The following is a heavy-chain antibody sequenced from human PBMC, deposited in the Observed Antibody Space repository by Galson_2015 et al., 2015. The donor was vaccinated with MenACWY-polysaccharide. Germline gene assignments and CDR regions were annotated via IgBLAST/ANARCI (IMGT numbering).Heavy chain of an antibody. CDR2: IKTDGSST. CDR3: ARDPHCGAGCSIHDAFDV. V-gene: IGHV3-74*01. Sequence: SLRLSCAASGFTFSSYWMHWVRQAPGEGLVWVSRIKTDGSSTSYADSMKGRFTVSRDNAKNTVYLQMNSLRVEDTAVYYCARDPHCGAGCSIHDAFDVWGQGTKVTVSS. CDR1: GFTFSSYW. J-gene: IGHJ3*01. D-gene: IGHD2-21*02.